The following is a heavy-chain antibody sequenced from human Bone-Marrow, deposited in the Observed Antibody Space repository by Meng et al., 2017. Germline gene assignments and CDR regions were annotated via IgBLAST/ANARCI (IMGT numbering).Heavy chain of an antibody. CDR3: ARRVSTVGDLDY. D-gene: IGHD2-21*01. Sequence: VQLVQSGSEVKNPGASVKFPCKSSGYTFTGHYIYWVRQAPGQGLEWMGWINPKSGDTKYAQNFQGRVTLTRDTSISTAHMELSRLSSDDTAVYYCARRVSTVGDLDYWGQGTLVTVSS. J-gene: IGHJ4*02. V-gene: IGHV1-2*02. CDR1: GYTFTGHY. CDR2: INPKSGDT.